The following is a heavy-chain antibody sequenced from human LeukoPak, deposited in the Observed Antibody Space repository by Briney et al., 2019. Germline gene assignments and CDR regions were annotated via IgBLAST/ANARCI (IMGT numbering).Heavy chain of an antibody. V-gene: IGHV4-59*01. D-gene: IGHD6-19*01. J-gene: IGHJ5*02. CDR3: ARTYSSGWYGGSWFDP. CDR2: IYYSGST. CDR1: GGSISSYY. Sequence: SETLSLTCTVSGGSISSYYWSWIRQPPGKGLEWIGYIYYSGSTNYNPSLKSRVTISVDTSKNQFSLKLSSVTAADTAVYYCARTYSSGWYGGSWFDPWGQGTLVTVSP.